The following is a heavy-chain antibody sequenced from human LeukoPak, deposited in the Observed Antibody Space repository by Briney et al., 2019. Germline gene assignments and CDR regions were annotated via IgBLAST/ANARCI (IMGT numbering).Heavy chain of an antibody. Sequence: GASVKVSCKVSGYTLTELSMHWVRQAPGKGLEWMGGFDPEDGETIYAQKFQGRVTMTEDTSTDTAYMELSSLRSEDTAVYYCASTHCSGGSCGKYYYYYYGMDVWGQGTTVTVSS. J-gene: IGHJ6*02. V-gene: IGHV1-24*01. D-gene: IGHD2-15*01. CDR2: FDPEDGET. CDR3: ASTHCSGGSCGKYYYYYYGMDV. CDR1: GYTLTELS.